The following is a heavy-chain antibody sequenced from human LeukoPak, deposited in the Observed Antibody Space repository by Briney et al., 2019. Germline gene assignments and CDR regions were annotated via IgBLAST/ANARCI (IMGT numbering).Heavy chain of an antibody. CDR3: VTDRGSSGWFGVDH. Sequence: GGSMRLSSVASGFTSSSNGMQWFRQAPGKGLERLAVRVYDGNKKYYAGSVKGRFTISRDNSKNAMYVQMNSLRAEDTAVYYCVTDRGSSGWFGVDHWGQGTLVTVSS. V-gene: IGHV3-30*03. J-gene: IGHJ5*02. D-gene: IGHD6-19*01. CDR1: GFTSSSNG. CDR2: RVYDGNKK.